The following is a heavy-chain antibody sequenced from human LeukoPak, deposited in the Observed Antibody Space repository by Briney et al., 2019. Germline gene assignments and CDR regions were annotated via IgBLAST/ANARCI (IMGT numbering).Heavy chain of an antibody. V-gene: IGHV3-23*01. CDR2: ISGSGGST. J-gene: IGHJ3*02. Sequence: GGSLRLSCAASGFTFSSYAMSWVRRAPGKGLEWVSAISGSGGSTYYADSVKGRFTISRDNSKNTLYLQMNSLRAEDTAVYYCAKGSSVVTEWTGDHGAFDIWGQGTMVTVSS. D-gene: IGHD3/OR15-3a*01. CDR1: GFTFSSYA. CDR3: AKGSSVVTEWTGDHGAFDI.